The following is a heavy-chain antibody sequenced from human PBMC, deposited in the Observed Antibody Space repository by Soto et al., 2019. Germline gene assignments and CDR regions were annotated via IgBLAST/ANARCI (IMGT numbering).Heavy chain of an antibody. D-gene: IGHD2-15*01. CDR2: TTGSGGTT. V-gene: IGHV3-23*01. CDR1: GFTFTYYA. J-gene: IGHJ4*02. Sequence: EVQLLESGGGLVQPGGSLGLSCVASGFTFTYYAMSWVRQAPGKGLQWVSSTTGSGGTTYYADSVKGRFTMSRDNSKNTLYLQLHSLRVEDTAVYYCAPIVVISATGIASWGQGTLVTVSS. CDR3: APIVVISATGIAS.